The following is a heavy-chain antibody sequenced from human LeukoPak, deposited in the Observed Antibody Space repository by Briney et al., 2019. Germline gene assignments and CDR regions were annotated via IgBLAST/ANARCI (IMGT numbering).Heavy chain of an antibody. J-gene: IGHJ3*02. Sequence: ASVKVSCKASGGTFSSYAISWVRQAPGQALEWMGWITPFNGNTNYAQKFQDRVTITRDRSMSTAYMELSSLRSEDTAMYYCAVSGTTDPGAFDIWGQGTMVTVSS. CDR1: GGTFSSYA. CDR3: AVSGTTDPGAFDI. V-gene: IGHV1-45*02. D-gene: IGHD1-1*01. CDR2: ITPFNGNT.